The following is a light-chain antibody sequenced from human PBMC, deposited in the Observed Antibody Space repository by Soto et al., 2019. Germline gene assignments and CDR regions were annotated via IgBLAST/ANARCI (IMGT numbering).Light chain of an antibody. Sequence: QSVLTQPPSASGTPGQRVTISCSGSSSNIGSNSVNWYQHLPGTAPRLLIFTNNRRPSGVPDRFSGSKSGNTASLTISGLQAEDEADYYCSSYSISAALVLFGGGTKLTVL. CDR1: SSNIGSNS. V-gene: IGLV1-44*01. CDR3: SSYSISAALVL. CDR2: TNN. J-gene: IGLJ2*01.